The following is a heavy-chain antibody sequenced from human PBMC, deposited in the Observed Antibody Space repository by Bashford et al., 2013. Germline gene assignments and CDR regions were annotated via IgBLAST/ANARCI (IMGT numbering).Heavy chain of an antibody. J-gene: IGHJ3*01. D-gene: IGHD1-26*01. V-gene: IGHV1-2*02. Sequence: WVRQALDSLSDGMDXPNPNSGAXKYAEMFQGRVTMTRDTSISTAYMELSSLRSDDTAVYFCARDGPVVGVWNAFDVWGQGTVVTVSS. CDR2: XPNPNSGAX. CDR3: ARDGPVVGVWNAFDV.